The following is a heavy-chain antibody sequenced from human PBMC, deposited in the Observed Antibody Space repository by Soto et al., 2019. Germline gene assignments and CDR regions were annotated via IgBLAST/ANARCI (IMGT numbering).Heavy chain of an antibody. D-gene: IGHD5-18*01. CDR1: GFTFSSYS. Sequence: GSLRLSCAASGFTFSSYSMNWVLQAPGKGLEWVSSISSSSSYIYYADSVKGRFTISRDNAKNSLYLQMNSLRAEDTAAYYCARAQIQLRSYGMDVWGQGTTVTVSS. V-gene: IGHV3-21*01. J-gene: IGHJ6*02. CDR2: ISSSSSYI. CDR3: ARAQIQLRSYGMDV.